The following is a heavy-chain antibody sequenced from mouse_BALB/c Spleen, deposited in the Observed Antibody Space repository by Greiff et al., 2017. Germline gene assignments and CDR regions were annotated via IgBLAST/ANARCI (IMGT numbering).Heavy chain of an antibody. D-gene: IGHD2-2*01. J-gene: IGHJ4*01. CDR2: ISSGSSTI. Sequence: EVMLVESGGGLVQPGGSRKLSCAASGFTFSSFGMHWVRQAPEKGLEWVAYISSGSSTIYYADTVKGRFTISRDNPKNTLFLQMTSLRSEDTAMYYCARWGYRYAMDYWGQGTSVTVSS. CDR3: ARWGYRYAMDY. V-gene: IGHV5-17*02. CDR1: GFTFSSFG.